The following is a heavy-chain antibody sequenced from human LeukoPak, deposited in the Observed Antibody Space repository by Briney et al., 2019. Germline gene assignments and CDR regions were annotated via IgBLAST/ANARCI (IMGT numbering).Heavy chain of an antibody. CDR2: IYNSGTT. J-gene: IGHJ4*02. CDR3: CAESEYGDHDY. V-gene: IGHV4-59*02. CDR1: GASVSSYY. D-gene: IGHD4/OR15-4a*01. Sequence: SETLSLTCAVSGASVSSYYWSWIRQSPGKGLEWIGHIYNSGTTKYYPAFKSGVTISFGAPNSQFSLKLMSLQAADTAIYYCCAESEYGDHDYWGQGTLVSVSS.